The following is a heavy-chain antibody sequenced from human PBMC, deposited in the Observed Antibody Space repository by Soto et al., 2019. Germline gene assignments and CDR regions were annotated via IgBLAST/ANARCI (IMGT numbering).Heavy chain of an antibody. J-gene: IGHJ4*02. CDR3: ATYSSPFDY. CDR2: ISATGTTT. D-gene: IGHD6-13*01. V-gene: IGHV3-23*01. Sequence: GGSLRLSCAASEFSFSSYALHWVRQAPGKGLEWGSAISATGTTTYYADSGKGRFTISRDNSKRTLFLQMDSLSPEDTAVYYCATYSSPFDYGGQGTLVTVSS. CDR1: EFSFSSYA.